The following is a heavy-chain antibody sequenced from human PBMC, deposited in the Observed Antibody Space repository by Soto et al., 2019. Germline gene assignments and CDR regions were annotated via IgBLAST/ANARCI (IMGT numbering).Heavy chain of an antibody. V-gene: IGHV3-33*01. J-gene: IGHJ4*02. Sequence: GGSLRLSCAASGFTFSSYGMHWVRQAPGKGLEWVAVIWYDGSNKYYANSVKGRFTISRDNSKNTLYLQMNSLRAEDTAVYYCARTQGQWLMGGYFDYWGQGTLVTVSS. CDR2: IWYDGSNK. D-gene: IGHD6-19*01. CDR3: ARTQGQWLMGGYFDY. CDR1: GFTFSSYG.